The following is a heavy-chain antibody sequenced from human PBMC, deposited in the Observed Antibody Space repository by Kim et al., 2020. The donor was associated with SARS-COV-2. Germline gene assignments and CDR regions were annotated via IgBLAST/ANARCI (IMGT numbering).Heavy chain of an antibody. Sequence: GGSLRLSCAASGFSFRTFEMSWGRQAPGKGLEWVSTISPNGGETHYADSVRGHFTISRDNSQNTLYLQVNSLRVDDTAVYFCAKGSLFDWWGQGTLVTVSS. V-gene: IGHV3-23*01. CDR3: AKGSLFDW. D-gene: IGHD1-26*01. CDR1: GFSFRTFE. J-gene: IGHJ4*02. CDR2: ISPNGGET.